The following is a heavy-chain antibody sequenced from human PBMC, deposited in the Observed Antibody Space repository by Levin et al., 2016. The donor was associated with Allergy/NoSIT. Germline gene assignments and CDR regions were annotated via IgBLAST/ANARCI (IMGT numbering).Heavy chain of an antibody. D-gene: IGHD3-16*01. CDR3: VRERLPPVTEY. J-gene: IGHJ4*02. V-gene: IGHV3-53*01. Sequence: GGSLRLSCAASGFTVTPNRMSWVRQAPGKGLQWVSTIYSAGTTYYADSVKDRFTISRDISTNTLYLQMNSLRVDDTAVYYCVRERLPPVTEYWGQGTLVTVSS. CDR1: GFTVTPNR. CDR2: IYSAGTT.